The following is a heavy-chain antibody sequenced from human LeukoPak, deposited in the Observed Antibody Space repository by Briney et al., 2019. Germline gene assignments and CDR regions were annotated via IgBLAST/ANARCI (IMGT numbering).Heavy chain of an antibody. D-gene: IGHD5/OR15-5a*01. J-gene: IGHJ5*02. CDR3: ARGISTFDP. CDR2: VYYSGNT. CDR1: GGSISSYY. Sequence: SETLSLTCTVSGGSISSYYWSWIRQPPGKGLEWIGYVYYSGNTNYNPSLKSRVTISVETSKNQFSLKLSSVTAADTAVYYCARGISTFDPWGQGTLVTVSS. V-gene: IGHV4-59*01.